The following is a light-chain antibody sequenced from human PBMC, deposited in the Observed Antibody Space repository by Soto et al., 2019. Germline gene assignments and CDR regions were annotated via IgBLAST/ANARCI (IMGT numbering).Light chain of an antibody. CDR1: QSVSSF. CDR2: GAS. J-gene: IGKJ1*01. V-gene: IGKV3-20*01. CDR3: QQYGSSRT. Sequence: EIVLTQSPGTLSLSPGEGATLSCRASQSVSSFLAWYQQKPGQAPRLLIYGASRRATGIPDRFSGSGSGTDFTLTISRLEPEDFAVYYCQQYGSSRTFGQGTKVEIK.